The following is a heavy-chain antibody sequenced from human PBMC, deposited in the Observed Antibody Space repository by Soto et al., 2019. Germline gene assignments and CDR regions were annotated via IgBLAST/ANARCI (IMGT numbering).Heavy chain of an antibody. CDR3: ARVGYYYYMDV. J-gene: IGHJ6*03. Sequence: GGSLRLSCAASGFTFSRYWMSWVRQAPGKGLEWVANIKEDGSEKSYVDSVKGRFTISRDNAKNSLYLQMNSLRAEDTAVYYCARVGYYYYMDVWGKGTTVNVSS. CDR1: GFTFSRYW. D-gene: IGHD3-16*01. CDR2: IKEDGSEK. V-gene: IGHV3-7*01.